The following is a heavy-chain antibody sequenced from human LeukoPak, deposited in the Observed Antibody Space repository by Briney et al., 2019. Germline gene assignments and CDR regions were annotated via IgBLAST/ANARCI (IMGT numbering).Heavy chain of an antibody. J-gene: IGHJ6*03. CDR1: GYIFTTYY. Sequence: GASVKVSCKASGYIFTTYYMHWVRQAPGQGLEWMGGIIPIFGTANYAQKFQGRVTITADESTSTAYMELGSLRSEDTAVYYCARSNYVAARPSYYYYMDVWGKGTTVTVSS. V-gene: IGHV1-69*13. D-gene: IGHD6-6*01. CDR2: IIPIFGTA. CDR3: ARSNYVAARPSYYYYMDV.